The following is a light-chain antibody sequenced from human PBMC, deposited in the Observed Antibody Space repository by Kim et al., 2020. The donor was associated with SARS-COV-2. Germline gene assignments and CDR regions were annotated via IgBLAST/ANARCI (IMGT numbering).Light chain of an antibody. V-gene: IGKV1-16*02. CDR2: AAS. CDR1: QDISHS. J-gene: IGKJ5*01. CDR3: QQYNNFPIT. Sequence: ASMGDTVTTTCRASQDISHSLAWFQQKPGKAPKSLIYAASTLHRGVPSKFSGGGSGTDFTLTISSLQPEDFATYYCQQYNNFPITFGQGTRLEIK.